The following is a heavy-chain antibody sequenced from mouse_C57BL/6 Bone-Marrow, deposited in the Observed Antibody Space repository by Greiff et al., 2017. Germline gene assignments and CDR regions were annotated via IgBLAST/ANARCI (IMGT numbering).Heavy chain of an antibody. J-gene: IGHJ2*01. V-gene: IGHV1-72*01. CDR3: ARWTQRVYFDY. CDR2: IDPNSGGT. Sequence: VQLQQSGAELVKPGASVKLSCKASGYTFTSYWMHWVKQRPGRRLEWIGRIDPNSGGTKYNEKFKSKATLTVDKPSSTAYMQLSSLTSEDSAVYYCARWTQRVYFDYWGQGTTLTVSS. CDR1: GYTFTSYW.